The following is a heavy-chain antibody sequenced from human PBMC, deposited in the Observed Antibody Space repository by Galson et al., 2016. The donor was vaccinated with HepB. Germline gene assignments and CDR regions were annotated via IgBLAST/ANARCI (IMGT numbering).Heavy chain of an antibody. CDR2: INTAKGNT. V-gene: IGHV1-3*04. J-gene: IGHJ5*02. CDR1: GYTFSSYA. CDR3: ATTYGSGVTNWFDP. Sequence: SVKVSCKASGYTFSSYAIHWVRQAPGQRLEWMGWINTAKGNTHYSQKFQGRVIITRDTFASTAYMEWSSLRSEVTAVYSCATTYGSGVTNWFDPWGQGTLVTVSS. D-gene: IGHD3-10*01.